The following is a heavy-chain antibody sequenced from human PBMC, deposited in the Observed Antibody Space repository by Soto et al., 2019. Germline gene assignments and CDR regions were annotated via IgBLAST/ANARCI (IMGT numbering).Heavy chain of an antibody. D-gene: IGHD6-25*01. J-gene: IGHJ6*02. CDR1: GYTLTELS. Sequence: ASVKVSCKVSGYTLTELSMHWVRQAPGKGLEWMGGFDPEDGETIYAQKFQGRVTMTEDTSTDTAYMELSSLRSEDTAVYYCATLRSAGSRVPYYYYYGMDVWGQGTTVTVSS. CDR2: FDPEDGET. CDR3: ATLRSAGSRVPYYYYYGMDV. V-gene: IGHV1-24*01.